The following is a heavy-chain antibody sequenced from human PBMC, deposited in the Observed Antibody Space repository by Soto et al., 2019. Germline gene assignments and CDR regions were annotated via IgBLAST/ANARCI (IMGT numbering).Heavy chain of an antibody. V-gene: IGHV6-1*01. CDR1: GNSVSSNSAA. J-gene: IGHJ6*02. CDR2: TYYRSKWYN. CDR3: ARVASFRGMDV. D-gene: IGHD2-21*01. Sequence: SQTLSLTCVISGNSVSSNSAAWIWIRQSPSRGLEWLGRTYYRSKWYNDYAVSVKSRITINPDTSKNQFSLHLDSVIPEDTAVYYCARVASFRGMDVWGQGTPVTVS.